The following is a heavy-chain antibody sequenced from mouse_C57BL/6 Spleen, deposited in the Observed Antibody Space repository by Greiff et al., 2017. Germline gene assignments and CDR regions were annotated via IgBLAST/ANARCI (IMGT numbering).Heavy chain of an antibody. CDR3: ARLDTTLDY. V-gene: IGHV1-81*01. Sequence: QVQLQQSGAELARPGASVKLSCKASGYTFTSYGISWVKQRPGQGLAWIGEIYPRSGNTYYNEKFKGKATLTADKSSSTAYMELRSLTSEDSAVYFCARLDTTLDYWGQGTTLTVSS. D-gene: IGHD2-3*01. J-gene: IGHJ2*01. CDR2: IYPRSGNT. CDR1: GYTFTSYG.